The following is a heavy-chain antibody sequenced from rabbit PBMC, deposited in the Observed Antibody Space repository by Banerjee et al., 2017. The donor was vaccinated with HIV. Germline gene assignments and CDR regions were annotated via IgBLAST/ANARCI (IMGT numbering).Heavy chain of an antibody. CDR2: IDAGSNGNT. J-gene: IGHJ4*01. V-gene: IGHV1S45*01. CDR3: AREEYVGYGYANL. D-gene: IGHD6-1*01. Sequence: QEQLEESGGDLVKPEGSLTLTCTASGFSFSSSYWICWIRQAPGKGLEWIACIDAGSNGNTYYASWAKGRFTVSKTSSTTVTLQMTSLTAADTAPYFCAREEYVGYGYANLWGQGTLVTVS. CDR1: GFSFSSSYW.